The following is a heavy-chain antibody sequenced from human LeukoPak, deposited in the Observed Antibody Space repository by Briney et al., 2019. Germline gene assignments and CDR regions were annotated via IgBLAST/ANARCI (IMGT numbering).Heavy chain of an antibody. D-gene: IGHD3-9*01. CDR3: ASAYYDILTGYYHEFDY. J-gene: IGHJ4*02. V-gene: IGHV3-30-3*01. CDR1: GFTFSNYV. Sequence: GGSQRLSCAASGFTFSNYVMHWVRQAPGKGLEWVAVISYDGSNKYYADSVKGRFTISRDNSKNTLYLQMNSLRAEDTAVYYCASAYYDILTGYYHEFDYWGQGTLVTVSS. CDR2: ISYDGSNK.